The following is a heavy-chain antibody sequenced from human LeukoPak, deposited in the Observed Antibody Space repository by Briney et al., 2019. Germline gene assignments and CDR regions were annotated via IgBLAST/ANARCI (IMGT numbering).Heavy chain of an antibody. V-gene: IGHV3-23*01. CDR2: LGGSGGNT. CDR3: AKGSYYYDSADYFDY. J-gene: IGHJ4*02. D-gene: IGHD3-22*01. CDR1: GFTFSSYA. Sequence: GGSLRLSCAASGFTFSSYAMSWVRQAPGKGLEWVSTLGGSGGNTYYADSVKGRVTISRDNSKNTLYLQMNSLRAGDAAVYHCAKGSYYYDSADYFDYWGQGILVTVSS.